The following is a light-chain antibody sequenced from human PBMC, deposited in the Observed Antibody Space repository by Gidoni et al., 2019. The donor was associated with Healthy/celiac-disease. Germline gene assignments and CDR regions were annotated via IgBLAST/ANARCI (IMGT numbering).Light chain of an antibody. J-gene: IGKJ1*01. Sequence: DIQMTQSPSSLSASVGDRVTITCQASQDISNYLNWYQQKPGKAPKLLIYDASNLETGDPSRFSGSGSGTDFTFTISSLQPEDIATYYCQQYDNPWTFGQGTKVEIK. V-gene: IGKV1-33*01. CDR2: DAS. CDR3: QQYDNPWT. CDR1: QDISNY.